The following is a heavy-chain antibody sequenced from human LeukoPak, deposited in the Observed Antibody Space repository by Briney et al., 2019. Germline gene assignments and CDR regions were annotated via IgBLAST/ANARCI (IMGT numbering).Heavy chain of an antibody. Sequence: TGRSLRLSCAASGFTFSSYAMHWVRQAPGKGLEWVAVISYDGSNKYYADSVKGRFTISRDNSKNTLYLQMNSLRAEDTAVYYCVRGGGRYSSLLDYWGQGTLVTVSS. J-gene: IGHJ4*02. CDR3: VRGGGRYSSLLDY. CDR1: GFTFSSYA. D-gene: IGHD6-19*01. V-gene: IGHV3-30-3*01. CDR2: ISYDGSNK.